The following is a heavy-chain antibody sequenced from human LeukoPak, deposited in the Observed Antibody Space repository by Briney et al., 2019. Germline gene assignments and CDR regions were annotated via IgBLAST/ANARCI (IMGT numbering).Heavy chain of an antibody. CDR3: AKDIQSYCSGGSCYSGFDY. J-gene: IGHJ4*02. CDR2: ISWNSGSI. Sequence: GGSLRLSCAASGFTFSSYAMSWVRQAPGKGLEWVSGISWNSGSIGYADSVKGRFTISRDNAKNSLYLQMNSLRAEDTALYYCAKDIQSYCSGGSCYSGFDYWGQGTLVTVSS. V-gene: IGHV3-9*01. D-gene: IGHD2-15*01. CDR1: GFTFSSYA.